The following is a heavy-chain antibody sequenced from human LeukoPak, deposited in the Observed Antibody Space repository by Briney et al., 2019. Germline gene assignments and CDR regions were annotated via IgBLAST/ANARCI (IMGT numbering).Heavy chain of an antibody. CDR2: IKRDGSEK. V-gene: IGHV3-7*01. J-gene: IGHJ4*02. CDR1: EFTFRNYW. CDR3: AREHATSSSSDY. D-gene: IGHD6-13*01. Sequence: TGGSLRLSCAASEFTFRNYWMSWFRQAPGKGLEWLANIKRDGSEKYYVDSVKGRFTISRDNDKNLLYLQMNSLRVEDTAVYYCAREHATSSSSDYWGQGTLVTVSS.